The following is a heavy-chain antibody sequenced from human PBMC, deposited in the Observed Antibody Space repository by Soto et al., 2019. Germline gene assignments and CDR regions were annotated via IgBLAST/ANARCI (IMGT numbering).Heavy chain of an antibody. CDR2: IVVGSGNT. CDR3: AADLVQLEPRGYYYYYYMDV. J-gene: IGHJ6*03. D-gene: IGHD1-1*01. CDR1: GFTFTSSA. V-gene: IGHV1-58*02. Sequence: QMQLVQSGPEVKKPGTSVKVSCKASGFTFTSSAMQWVRQARGQRLEWIGWIVVGSGNTNYAQKFQERVTITRDMSTSTAYMELSSLRSEDTAVYYCAADLVQLEPRGYYYYYYMDVWGKGTTVTXSS.